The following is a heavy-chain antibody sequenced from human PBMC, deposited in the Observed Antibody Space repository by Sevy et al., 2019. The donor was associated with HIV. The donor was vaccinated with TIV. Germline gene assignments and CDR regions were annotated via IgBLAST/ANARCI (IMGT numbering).Heavy chain of an antibody. J-gene: IGHJ4*02. V-gene: IGHV3-7*04. Sequence: GGPLRLSCAASGFTFSPYWMTWVRQAPGKGLEGVANIRPDGSDKYYVDSVKGRFTISRDNAKNSLYLQMNSLRADDTAMYYWARGVGLDCWGQGALVTVSS. CDR1: GFTFSPYW. CDR2: IRPDGSDK. CDR3: ARGVGLDC. D-gene: IGHD1-26*01.